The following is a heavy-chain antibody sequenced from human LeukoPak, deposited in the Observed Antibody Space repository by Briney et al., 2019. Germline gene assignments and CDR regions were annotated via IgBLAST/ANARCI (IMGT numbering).Heavy chain of an antibody. CDR1: GFTFKDYA. V-gene: IGHV3-43D*03. Sequence: GGSLRLSCAASGFTFKDYAMHWVRQAPGKSLEWVSLISWDGTSIYYADSVKGRFTISRDNAQNSVYLQMRSLRVEDTAVYYCARDRGFGAWGQGTLVTVSS. CDR3: ARDRGFGA. CDR2: ISWDGTSI. D-gene: IGHD3-10*01. J-gene: IGHJ5*02.